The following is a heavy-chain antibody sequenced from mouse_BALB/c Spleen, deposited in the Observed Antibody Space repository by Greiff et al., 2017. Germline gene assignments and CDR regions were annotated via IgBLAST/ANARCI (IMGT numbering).Heavy chain of an antibody. J-gene: IGHJ3*01. V-gene: IGHV1-4*02. CDR3: ARYDRYDGFAY. CDR2: INPSSGYT. CDR1: GYTFTSYT. Sequence: LEESAAELARPGASVKMSCKASGYTFTSYTMHWVKQRPGQGLEWIGYINPSSGYTEYNQKFKDKTTLTADKSSSTAYMQLSSLTSEDSAVYYCARYDRYDGFAYWGQGTLVTVSA. D-gene: IGHD2-14*01.